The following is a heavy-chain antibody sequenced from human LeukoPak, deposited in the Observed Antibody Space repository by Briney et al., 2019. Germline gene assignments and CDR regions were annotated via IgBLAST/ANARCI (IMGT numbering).Heavy chain of an antibody. CDR1: GFTFSSYA. D-gene: IGHD3-3*01. J-gene: IGHJ6*03. CDR3: TTVYYDFWSGYYFDYMDV. V-gene: IGHV3-23*01. CDR2: ISGSGGST. Sequence: GGSLRLSCAASGFTFSSYAMSWVRQAPGKGLEWVSAISGSGGSTYYADSVKGRFTISRDNSKNTLYLQMNSLKTEDTAVYYCTTVYYDFWSGYYFDYMDVWGKGTTVTVSS.